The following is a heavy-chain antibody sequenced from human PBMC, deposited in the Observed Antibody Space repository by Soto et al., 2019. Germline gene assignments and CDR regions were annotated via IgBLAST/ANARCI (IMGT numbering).Heavy chain of an antibody. Sequence: EVQLVESGGGLVQPGGSLRLSCAASGFTVSSNYMSWVRQAPGKGLEWVSVIYSGGSTYYADSVKGRFTISRDNSXXTLYLQMNSLSAEDTAVYYCARDSGGSRAVWYFDLWGRGTLVTVSS. CDR1: GFTVSSNY. CDR3: ARDSGGSRAVWYFDL. V-gene: IGHV3-66*01. D-gene: IGHD1-26*01. J-gene: IGHJ2*01. CDR2: IYSGGST.